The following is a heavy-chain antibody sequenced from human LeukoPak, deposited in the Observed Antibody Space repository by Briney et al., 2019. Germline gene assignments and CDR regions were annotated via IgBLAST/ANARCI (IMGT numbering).Heavy chain of an antibody. CDR3: VATVPAAATQYWDY. J-gene: IGHJ4*02. CDR2: IWYDGSNK. V-gene: IGHV3-30*02. CDR1: GFTFSSYG. D-gene: IGHD2-2*01. Sequence: PGGSLRLSCAASGFTFSSYGMHWVRQAPGKGLEWVAVIWYDGSNKYYADSVKGRFTISRDNSKNTLSLQMNSLRAEDTAVYYCVATVPAAATQYWDYWGQGTLVTVSS.